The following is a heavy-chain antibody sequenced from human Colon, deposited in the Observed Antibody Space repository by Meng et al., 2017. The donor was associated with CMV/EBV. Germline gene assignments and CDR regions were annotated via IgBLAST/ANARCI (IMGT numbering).Heavy chain of an antibody. D-gene: IGHD2-15*01. CDR2: IYYSGST. J-gene: IGHJ2*01. CDR3: AKGPGYWYFDV. CDR1: GGSISGYY. Sequence: SETLSLTCTVSGGSISGYYWSWIRQPPGKGLEWIGYIYYSGSTNYNPSLKSRVTVSLDTSKNHFSLNLTSVTAADTALYYCAKGPGYWYFDVWGRGTLVTVSS. V-gene: IGHV4-59*01.